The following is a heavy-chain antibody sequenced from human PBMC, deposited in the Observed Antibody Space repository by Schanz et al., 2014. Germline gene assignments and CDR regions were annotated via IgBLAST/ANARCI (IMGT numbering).Heavy chain of an antibody. J-gene: IGHJ4*02. CDR2: ISYDGSNK. V-gene: IGHV3-30-3*01. Sequence: GQLAESGGGVVQPGRSLRLSCAASGFTFSSYAMHWVRQAPGKGLEWVAVISYDGSNKYYADSVKGRFTISRDNSKNTLYLQMNALRAEDTAVYYCARDRGYCSGGSCLTFDYWGQGTLVTVSS. D-gene: IGHD2-15*01. CDR3: ARDRGYCSGGSCLTFDY. CDR1: GFTFSSYA.